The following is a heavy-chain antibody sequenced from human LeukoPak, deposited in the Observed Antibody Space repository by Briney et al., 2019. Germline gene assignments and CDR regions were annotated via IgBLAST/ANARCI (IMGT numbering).Heavy chain of an antibody. CDR3: ARGAYSSSWSFSP. CDR1: GFTFSSCA. Sequence: GRSLRLSCAASGFTFSSCAMHWVRQAPGKGLEWVAVITYDGNNKYYADSVKGRFTISRDNSKDTLYVQMNSLRTEDTAVYYCARGAYSSSWSFSPWGQGTLVTVFS. CDR2: ITYDGNNK. J-gene: IGHJ5*02. V-gene: IGHV3-30-3*01. D-gene: IGHD6-13*01.